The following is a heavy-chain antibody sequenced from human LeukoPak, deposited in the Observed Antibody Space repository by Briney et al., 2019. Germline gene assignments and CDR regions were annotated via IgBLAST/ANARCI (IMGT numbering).Heavy chain of an antibody. CDR3: ARGRNYYGSGSRGDYFDY. Sequence: TGGSLRLSCAASGFTFSSYEMNWVRQAPGKGLEWVSGINWNGGSTGYADSVKGRFTISRDNAKNSLYLQMNSLRAEDTALYYCARGRNYYGSGSRGDYFDYWGQGTLVTVSS. D-gene: IGHD3-10*01. CDR1: GFTFSSYE. V-gene: IGHV3-20*04. J-gene: IGHJ4*02. CDR2: INWNGGST.